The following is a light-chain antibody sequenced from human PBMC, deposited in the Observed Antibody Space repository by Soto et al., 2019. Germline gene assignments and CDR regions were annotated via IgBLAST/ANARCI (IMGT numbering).Light chain of an antibody. CDR3: HQYDYLIT. CDR1: QSVGSN. CDR2: DAS. Sequence: MTQSPATPPVSPGERATLSCRASQSVGSNLAWFQQKPGQAPRLLIYDASTRATGIPARFSGSGSGTEFTLTISSLQPEDSAVYLCHQYDYLITFGQGTRLEI. V-gene: IGKV3-15*01. J-gene: IGKJ5*01.